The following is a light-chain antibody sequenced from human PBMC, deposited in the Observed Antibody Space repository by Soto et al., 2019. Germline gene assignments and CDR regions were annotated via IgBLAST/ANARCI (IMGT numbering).Light chain of an antibody. V-gene: IGKV3-20*01. CDR2: GAS. CDR3: QQYGSSPWT. CDR1: QSVSSSY. J-gene: IGKJ1*01. Sequence: ELVLTQSPGTLSLSPGERATLSCRASQSVSSSYLAWYQQKPGQAPRPLIYGASSRAIGIPDRFSGSGSGTDFNLTIRRMETEDFAVYYGQQYGSSPWTFGQGTKVEIK.